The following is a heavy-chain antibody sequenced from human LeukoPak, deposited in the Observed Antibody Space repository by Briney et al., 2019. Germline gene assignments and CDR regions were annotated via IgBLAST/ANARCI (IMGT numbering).Heavy chain of an antibody. J-gene: IGHJ4*02. CDR3: AREITMIVVVITGYSDY. V-gene: IGHV3-30-3*01. Sequence: GGSLRLSCAASGFTFSSYAMHWVRQAPGKGLEWVAVISYDGSNKYYADSVKGRFTISRDNSKNTLYLQMNSLRAEDTAVYYCAREITMIVVVITGYSDYWGQGTLVTVSS. CDR2: ISYDGSNK. CDR1: GFTFSSYA. D-gene: IGHD3-22*01.